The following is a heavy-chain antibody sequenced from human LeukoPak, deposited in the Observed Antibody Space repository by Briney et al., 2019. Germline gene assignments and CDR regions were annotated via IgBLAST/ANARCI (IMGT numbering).Heavy chain of an antibody. J-gene: IGHJ6*02. CDR1: GFTFSSYE. CDR2: ISSSGSTI. D-gene: IGHD3-10*01. Sequence: GGSLRLSCAASGFTFSSYEMNWVRQAPGKGLEWVSYISSSGSTIYYADSVKGRFTISRDNAKNSLYLQMNSLRAEDTAVYYRARGGEGWYYGSGSYGFGMDVWGQGTTVTVSS. V-gene: IGHV3-48*03. CDR3: ARGGEGWYYGSGSYGFGMDV.